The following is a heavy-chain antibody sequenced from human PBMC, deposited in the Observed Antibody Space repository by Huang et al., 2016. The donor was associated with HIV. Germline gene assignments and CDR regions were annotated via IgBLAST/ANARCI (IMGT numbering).Heavy chain of an antibody. J-gene: IGHJ3*02. CDR2: IFACDAGN. V-gene: IGHV5-51*03. CDR1: GYSFSNYW. CDR3: ASTASYSGGYRGAFDI. D-gene: IGHD1-26*01. Sequence: EVQLVQSGAEVKKPGESLKISCKGSGYSFSNYWIGWVRRMPGKGLEWGGVIFACDAGNKDSPAFQGQGTISAEKYISTAYRQWSSLKASDTAMYYCASTASYSGGYRGAFDIWGQGTMVTVSS.